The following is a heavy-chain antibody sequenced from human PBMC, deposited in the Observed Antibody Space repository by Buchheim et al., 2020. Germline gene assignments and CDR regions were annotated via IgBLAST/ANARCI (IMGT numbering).Heavy chain of an antibody. D-gene: IGHD3-10*01. CDR3: AHSVRGVIPQSSYYYYYMDV. CDR2: IYWDDDK. Sequence: QITLKESGPTLVKPTQTLTLTCTFSGFSLSTSGVGVGWLRQPPGKALEWLALIYWDDDKRYSPSLKSRLTITKDTSKNQAVLTMTNMDPVDTATYYCAHSVRGVIPQSSYYYYYMDVWGKGTT. V-gene: IGHV2-5*02. J-gene: IGHJ6*03. CDR1: GFSLSTSGVG.